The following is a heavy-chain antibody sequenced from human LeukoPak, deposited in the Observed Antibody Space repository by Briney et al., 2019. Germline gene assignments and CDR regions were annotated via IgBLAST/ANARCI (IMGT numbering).Heavy chain of an antibody. Sequence: SETLSLTCTVSGGSISSYYWSWIRQPPGKGLEWIGYIYYSGSTNYNPSLKSRVTISVDTSKNQFSLKLSSVTAADTAVYYCARSHHRDDAFDIWGQGTMVTVSS. V-gene: IGHV4-59*01. CDR1: GGSISSYY. J-gene: IGHJ3*02. D-gene: IGHD3-16*02. CDR2: IYYSGST. CDR3: ARSHHRDDAFDI.